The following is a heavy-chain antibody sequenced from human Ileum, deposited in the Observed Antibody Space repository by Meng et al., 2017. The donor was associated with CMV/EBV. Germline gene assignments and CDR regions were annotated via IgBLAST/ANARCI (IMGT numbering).Heavy chain of an antibody. CDR1: GFTFGSYA. V-gene: IGHV3-23*01. CDR2: ISNSAHST. Sequence: GESLKISCAASGFTFGSYAMSWVRQAPGKGLEWVSAISNSAHSTYYADSVKGRYTISRDNSKNTLYVQMNSLRDADTAVYYCAKNLTYCSGDCCVTPGGYYDYWGQGTLVTVSS. J-gene: IGHJ4*02. D-gene: IGHD2-21*02. CDR3: AKNLTYCSGDCCVTPGGYYDY.